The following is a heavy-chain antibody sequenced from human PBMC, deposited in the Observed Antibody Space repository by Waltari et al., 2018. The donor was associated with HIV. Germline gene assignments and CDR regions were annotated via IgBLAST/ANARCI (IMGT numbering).Heavy chain of an antibody. D-gene: IGHD3-3*01. CDR3: TGQGGIATFGVVVDV. V-gene: IGHV3-73*01. J-gene: IGHJ6*02. CDR2: IRNKANSYAT. CDR1: GFTFSGSA. Sequence: EVQLVESGGGLVQPGGSLKLSCAASGFTFSGSAIHWVRQASGKGLEWIGRIRNKANSYATAYAASLKGRFTVSRDDSKNTAFLQMSSLKIEDTAVYYCTGQGGIATFGVVVDVWGQGTTVIV.